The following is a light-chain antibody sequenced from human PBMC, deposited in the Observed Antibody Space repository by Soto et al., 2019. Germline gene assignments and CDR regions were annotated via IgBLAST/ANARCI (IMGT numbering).Light chain of an antibody. V-gene: IGKV3-20*01. J-gene: IGKJ2*01. Sequence: EIVLTQSPGTLSLSPGERATLSCRASESISDDYLAWYQQKPGQAPRLVAYGASRRATGIPDRVSGSESGTDFTLTIMRLEAEDFGVYYCHQDSRTPADSFGQGTKVDIK. CDR2: GAS. CDR3: HQDSRTPADS. CDR1: ESISDDY.